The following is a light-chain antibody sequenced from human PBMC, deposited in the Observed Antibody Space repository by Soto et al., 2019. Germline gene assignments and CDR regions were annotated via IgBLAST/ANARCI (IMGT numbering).Light chain of an antibody. Sequence: EIVMTQSPATLSVSPGERATLSCRASQSVSNNFAWYQKKPGQAPRLLIYGASTRATGIPARFSGSGSGTEFTLTISSLQSEDFALYYCQQYNNGWTFGQGTRVDIK. V-gene: IGKV3-15*01. CDR1: QSVSNN. CDR3: QQYNNGWT. CDR2: GAS. J-gene: IGKJ1*01.